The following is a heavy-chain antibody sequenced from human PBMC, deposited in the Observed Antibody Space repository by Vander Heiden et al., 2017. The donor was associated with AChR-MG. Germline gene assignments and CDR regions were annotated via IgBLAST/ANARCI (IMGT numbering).Heavy chain of an antibody. CDR2: IHYSGNT. CDR1: GYSISDGYY. D-gene: IGHD2-2*01. V-gene: IGHV4-38-2*01. CDR3: VRAPGYCSSSSCSRGFDI. Sequence: QVQLQESGPGLVKPSETLSLTCGVSGYSISDGYYLAWIRQPPGKGLEWIGSIHYSGNTYYSPSLKSRVTISVDTSKNHFSLKLRSVTAADTAVYYCVRAPGYCSSSSCSRGFDIWGQGTMVTVSS. J-gene: IGHJ3*02.